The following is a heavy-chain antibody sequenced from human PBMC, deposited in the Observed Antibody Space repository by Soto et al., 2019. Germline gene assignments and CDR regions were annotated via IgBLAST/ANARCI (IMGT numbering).Heavy chain of an antibody. CDR3: AREPRYCRGGSCSITGDAFDI. Sequence: EVQLVESGGGLVQPGGSLRLSCTASGFIVSDTYMNWVRQAPGKGLEWVSVISNRGDTHYADSVRGRFSLSRDIADNTLHLQMNNLRVEDTAVYHCAREPRYCRGGSCSITGDAFDIWGQGTMVTVSS. J-gene: IGHJ3*02. V-gene: IGHV3-66*01. CDR1: GFIVSDTY. D-gene: IGHD2-15*01. CDR2: ISNRGDT.